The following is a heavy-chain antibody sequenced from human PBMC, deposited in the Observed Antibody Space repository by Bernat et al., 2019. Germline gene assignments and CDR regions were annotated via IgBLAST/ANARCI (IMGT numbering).Heavy chain of an antibody. J-gene: IGHJ4*02. V-gene: IGHV1-69*01. CDR3: ARGEGYCSGGSCYLGPLSCY. Sequence: QVQLVQSGAEVKKPGSSVKVSCKASGGTFSSYAISWVRQAPGQGLEWMGGIIPIFGTANYAQKFQGRVTITADDSTSTADMELSSLRSEDTAVYYCARGEGYCSGGSCYLGPLSCYWGQGTLVTVST. CDR2: IIPIFGTA. CDR1: GGTFSSYA. D-gene: IGHD2-15*01.